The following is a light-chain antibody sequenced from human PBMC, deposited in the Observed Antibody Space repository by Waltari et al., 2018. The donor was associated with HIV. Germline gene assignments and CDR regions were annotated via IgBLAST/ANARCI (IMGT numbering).Light chain of an antibody. CDR2: STS. CDR3: QQLNTYPHT. J-gene: IGKJ2*01. CDR1: QDSSNS. Sequence: DIHLTQSPSFLSASVGDRVTITCRASQDSSNSVAWYQQSPGKAPKLLMYSTSTLQSGVPSRFRGSRSRTEFTLTIASLQAEDFATYFCQQLNTYPHTFGQGTKVEI. V-gene: IGKV1-9*01.